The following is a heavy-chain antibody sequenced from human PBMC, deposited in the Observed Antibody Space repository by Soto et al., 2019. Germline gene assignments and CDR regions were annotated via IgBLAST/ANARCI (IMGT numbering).Heavy chain of an antibody. CDR3: AANPFIVGANPTDY. Sequence: EVQLVESGGGLIQPGGSLRLSCAASGFTVSSNYMSWVRQAPGKGLEWVSVIYSGGSTYYADSVKGRFTISRDNSKNTLYLQMNSLRAEDTAVYYCAANPFIVGANPTDYWGQGTLVTVSS. D-gene: IGHD1-26*01. CDR1: GFTVSSNY. J-gene: IGHJ4*02. CDR2: IYSGGST. V-gene: IGHV3-53*01.